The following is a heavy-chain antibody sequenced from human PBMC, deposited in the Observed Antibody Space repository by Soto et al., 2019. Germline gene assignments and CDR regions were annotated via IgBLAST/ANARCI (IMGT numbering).Heavy chain of an antibody. CDR3: ARQIGRGSWSLDH. J-gene: IGHJ4*02. CDR2: IYYTGST. CDR1: GGSISSSDYW. D-gene: IGHD6-13*01. V-gene: IGHV4-39*01. Sequence: QLQLQESGPGPVKPAETLSLTCTVSGGSISSSDYWWGWIRQPPGKGLEWIGSIYYTGSTYYNPSLTSRVIISVDTSKNQFSLRLSSVTAADTAVYYCARQIGRGSWSLDHWGQGTLVTVSS.